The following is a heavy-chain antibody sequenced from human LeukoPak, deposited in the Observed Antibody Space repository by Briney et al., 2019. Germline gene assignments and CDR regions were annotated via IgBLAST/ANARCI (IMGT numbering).Heavy chain of an antibody. CDR2: INSDGSTT. D-gene: IGHD2-15*01. CDR3: ATVNVPATSY. Sequence: PGRSLRLSCAASGFTFSSYWMHWVRQAPGKGLVWVSRINSDGSTTNYADSVKGRFTISRDNAKNTLYLEMNSLRDEDTAMYYCATVNVPATSYWGQGTLVTVSS. V-gene: IGHV3-74*01. J-gene: IGHJ4*02. CDR1: GFTFSSYW.